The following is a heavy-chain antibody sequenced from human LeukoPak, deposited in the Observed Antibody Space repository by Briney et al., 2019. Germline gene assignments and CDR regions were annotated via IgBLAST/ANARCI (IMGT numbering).Heavy chain of an antibody. J-gene: IGHJ4*02. CDR2: ISSSSEYI. CDR3: ARDIAAAGTGADY. CDR1: GFTFSSYS. V-gene: IGHV3-21*01. Sequence: GGSLRLSCAASGFTFSSYSLNWVRQAPGKGLEWVSSISSSSEYIAYADSVKGRFTTSRDNAKNSLYLQMNSLRAEDTAVYYCARDIAAAGTGADYWGQGTLVTVSS. D-gene: IGHD6-13*01.